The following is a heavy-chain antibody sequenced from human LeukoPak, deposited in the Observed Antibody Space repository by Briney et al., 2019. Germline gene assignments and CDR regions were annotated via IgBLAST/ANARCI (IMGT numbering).Heavy chain of an antibody. V-gene: IGHV4-4*09. J-gene: IGHJ4*02. CDR3: VQTTGWPGFDY. CDR2: IYNGVPT. CDR1: GAPISRFY. D-gene: IGHD6-19*01. Sequence: SETLSLICTTSGAPISRFYWSWVRQPPGKGLEWIGNIYNGVPTFFNPSLKSRVTLSVDTSKTQFSVQLASVTAADTAVYYCVQTTGWPGFDYWGQGILVTVSS.